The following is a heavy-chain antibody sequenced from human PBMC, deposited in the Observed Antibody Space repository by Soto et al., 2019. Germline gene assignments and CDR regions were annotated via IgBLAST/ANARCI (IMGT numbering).Heavy chain of an antibody. Sequence: QVQLVESGGGVVQPGRSLRLSCAASGFTFSSYGLHWVRQAPGKGLEWVAVISYDGSNKYYADSVKGRFTLSRDNSKNTLYLQMNSLRAEDTAVYYCAREGPHREDLPFWDYWGQGTLVTVSS. V-gene: IGHV3-30*03. CDR2: ISYDGSNK. CDR1: GFTFSSYG. D-gene: IGHD3-16*02. J-gene: IGHJ4*02. CDR3: AREGPHREDLPFWDY.